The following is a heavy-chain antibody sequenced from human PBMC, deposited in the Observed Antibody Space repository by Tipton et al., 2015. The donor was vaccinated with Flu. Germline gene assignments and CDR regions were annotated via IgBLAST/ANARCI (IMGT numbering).Heavy chain of an antibody. V-gene: IGHV4-4*07. J-gene: IGHJ4*02. CDR1: GGSISSYY. D-gene: IGHD3-22*01. CDR3: ARDGYYYDSSGLDY. Sequence: TLSLTCTVSGGSISSYYWSWIQQPAGKGLEWIGRIYTSGSTNYNPSLKSRVTMSVDTSKNQFSLKLSSVTAADTAVYYCARDGYYYDSSGLDYWGQGTLVTVSS. CDR2: IYTSGST.